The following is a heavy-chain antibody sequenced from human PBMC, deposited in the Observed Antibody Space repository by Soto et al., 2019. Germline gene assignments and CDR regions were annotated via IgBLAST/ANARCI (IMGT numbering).Heavy chain of an antibody. CDR3: ARSLGVSATYLFDD. CDR1: GGSISSINW. D-gene: IGHD3-16*01. Sequence: SVTLSLTCGVSGGSISSINWWSWVRQTPGKGLEWIGEIYYSGSPNYNPSLTSRVTMSIDKSQNQFFLNLTSVTASDTAVYYCARSLGVSATYLFDDWGQGTLVTVSS. CDR2: IYYSGSP. V-gene: IGHV4-4*02. J-gene: IGHJ5*02.